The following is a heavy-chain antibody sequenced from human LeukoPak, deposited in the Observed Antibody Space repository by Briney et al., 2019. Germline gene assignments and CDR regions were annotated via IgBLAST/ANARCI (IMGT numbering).Heavy chain of an antibody. CDR1: GFTFGDYA. CDR2: IYSGGST. Sequence: PGGSLRLSCTASGFTFGDYAMSWVRQAPGKGLEWVSVIYSGGSTYYADSVKGRFTISRDNSKNTLYLQMNSLRAEDTAVYYCAKMGSSWYLEYFQHWGQGTLVTVSS. D-gene: IGHD6-13*01. CDR3: AKMGSSWYLEYFQH. J-gene: IGHJ1*01. V-gene: IGHV3-23*03.